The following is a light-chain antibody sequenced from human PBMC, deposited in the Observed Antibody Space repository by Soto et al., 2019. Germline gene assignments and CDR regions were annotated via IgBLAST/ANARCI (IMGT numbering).Light chain of an antibody. J-gene: IGKJ1*01. CDR3: QQYNNWPRWA. CDR2: GAS. CDR1: QSLSNN. Sequence: EIVMTQSPATLSVSPGERATLSCRASQSLSNNLAWYQQKHGQAPRLLFYGASTRATGIPARFSGSGSGTEFTLIIGSLQSEDFAVYFCQQYNNWPRWAFGQGTKVEIK. V-gene: IGKV3-15*01.